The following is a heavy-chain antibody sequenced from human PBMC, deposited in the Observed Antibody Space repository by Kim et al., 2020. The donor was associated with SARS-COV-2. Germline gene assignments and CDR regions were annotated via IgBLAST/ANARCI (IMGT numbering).Heavy chain of an antibody. D-gene: IGHD3-22*01. Sequence: SAQKCQGRVTIIADKSTSTAYMELSSLRSEDTAVYYCARSERDDSSGIDYWGQGTLVTVSS. J-gene: IGHJ4*02. V-gene: IGHV1-69*02. CDR3: ARSERDDSSGIDY.